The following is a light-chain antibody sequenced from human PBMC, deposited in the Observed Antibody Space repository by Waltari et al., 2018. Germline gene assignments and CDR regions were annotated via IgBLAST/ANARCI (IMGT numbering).Light chain of an antibody. V-gene: IGLV1-47*01. CDR1: SSNIERNY. CDR3: AAWDDNLSGYV. Sequence: QSVLTQPPSVSGAPGQRVTISCSGSSSNIERNYIYWFQYLPGAAPKVLIYWNDQRPTGVPDRFSSSKSGTSGSLTISGRRSEDEADYYCAAWDDNLSGYVFATGTKVTVL. J-gene: IGLJ1*01. CDR2: WND.